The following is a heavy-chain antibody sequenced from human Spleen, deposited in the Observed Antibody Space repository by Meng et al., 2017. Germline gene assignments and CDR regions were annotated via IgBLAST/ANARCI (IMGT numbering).Heavy chain of an antibody. CDR3: AKARVYDYGPGYFDY. D-gene: IGHD3-16*01. CDR1: GFTFDDYA. V-gene: IGHV3-9*03. Sequence: SLKISCAASGFTFDDYAMHWVRQAPGKGLEWVSGINWNSGSIGYADSVKGRFTISRDNAKNSLYLQMNSLSAEDMALYYCAKARVYDYGPGYFDYWGQGTLVTV. CDR2: INWNSGSI. J-gene: IGHJ4*02.